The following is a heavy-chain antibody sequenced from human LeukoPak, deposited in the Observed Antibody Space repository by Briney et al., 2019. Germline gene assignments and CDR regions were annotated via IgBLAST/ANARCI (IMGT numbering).Heavy chain of an antibody. CDR1: GGSISSISYY. D-gene: IGHD3-10*01. Sequence: PSETLSLTCTVSGGSISSISYYWGWIRQPPGKGLEWIGSMYHNGSTYYNPSLKSRVTISVDTSKNQFSLKLSSVTAADTAVYYCARHVNMVRGVIIFYYYYYMDVWGKGTTVTISS. CDR2: MYHNGST. CDR3: ARHVNMVRGVIIFYYYYYMDV. J-gene: IGHJ6*03. V-gene: IGHV4-39*01.